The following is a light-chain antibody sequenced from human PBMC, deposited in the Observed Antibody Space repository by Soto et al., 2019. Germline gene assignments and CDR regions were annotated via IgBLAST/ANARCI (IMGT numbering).Light chain of an antibody. Sequence: QSALTQPPSASGSPGQSVTISCTGTSSDVGDYDYVSWYQQHPGEVPKPMIFEVSKRPSGVPDRFSGSKSGNTASLTVSGLQAEDEADYYCRSYAGNNNVVFGGGTKLTVL. V-gene: IGLV2-8*01. CDR1: SSDVGDYDY. J-gene: IGLJ3*02. CDR3: RSYAGNNNVV. CDR2: EVS.